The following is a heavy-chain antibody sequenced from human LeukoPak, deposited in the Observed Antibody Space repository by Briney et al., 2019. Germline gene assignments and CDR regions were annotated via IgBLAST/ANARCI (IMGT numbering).Heavy chain of an antibody. J-gene: IGHJ4*02. CDR3: ARDQFLYRSSTSCYFDY. Sequence: SVKVSCKASGGTFSSYAISWVRQAPGQGLEWMGGIIPIFGTANYAQKFQGRVTITADESTSTAYMELSSLRSEDTAVYYCARDQFLYRSSTSCYFDYWGQGTLVTVSS. CDR2: IIPIFGTA. D-gene: IGHD2-2*01. V-gene: IGHV1-69*13. CDR1: GGTFSSYA.